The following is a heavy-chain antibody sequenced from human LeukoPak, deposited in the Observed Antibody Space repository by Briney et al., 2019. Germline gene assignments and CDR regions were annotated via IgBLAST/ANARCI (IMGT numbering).Heavy chain of an antibody. J-gene: IGHJ4*02. CDR2: IYYSGST. D-gene: IGHD6-19*01. V-gene: IGHV4-59*01. CDR1: GGSISSYD. Sequence: SETLSLTCTISGGSISSYDWSWIRQPPGKGLEWIGYIYYSGSTNYNPSLKSRVTISVDTSKNQFSLKLSSVTAADTAVYYCARGYSSGWVGYFDYWGQGTLVTVSS. CDR3: ARGYSSGWVGYFDY.